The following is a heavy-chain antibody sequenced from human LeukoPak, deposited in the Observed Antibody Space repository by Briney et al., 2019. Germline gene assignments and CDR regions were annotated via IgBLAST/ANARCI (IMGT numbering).Heavy chain of an antibody. CDR3: ARDLRLRALDV. J-gene: IGHJ6*04. CDR1: GGSFSGYY. D-gene: IGHD4-17*01. Sequence: ETLSLTCAVYGGSFSGYYWSWIRQAPGEGLEWVSSISSSSSYIYYADSVKGRFTISRDNAKNSLYLQMNSLRAEDTAVYYCARDLRLRALDVWGKGTTVTISS. CDR2: ISSSSSYI. V-gene: IGHV3-21*01.